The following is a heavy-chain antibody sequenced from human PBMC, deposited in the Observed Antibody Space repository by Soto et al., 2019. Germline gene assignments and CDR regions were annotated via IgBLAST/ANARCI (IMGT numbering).Heavy chain of an antibody. Sequence: ASVKVSCKASGYTFTGYYMHWVRQAPGQGLEWMGWINPNSGGTNYAQKFQGRVTMTRDTSISTAYMELSRLRSDDTAVYYCAREVAAVAGTVGYFDCWGQGTLVSVSS. CDR1: GYTFTGYY. CDR3: AREVAAVAGTVGYFDC. J-gene: IGHJ4*02. CDR2: INPNSGGT. D-gene: IGHD6-19*01. V-gene: IGHV1-2*02.